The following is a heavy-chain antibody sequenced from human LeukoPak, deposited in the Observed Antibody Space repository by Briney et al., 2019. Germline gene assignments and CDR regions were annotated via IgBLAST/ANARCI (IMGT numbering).Heavy chain of an antibody. CDR1: GGSISSYY. Sequence: PSETLSLTCTVSGGSISSYYWSWIRQPSGKGLEWIGYIYYSGSTNYNPSLKSRVTISVDTSKNQFSLKLSSVTAADTAVYYCARHLYSGNAFDIWGQGTMVTVSS. CDR2: IYYSGST. CDR3: ARHLYSGNAFDI. V-gene: IGHV4-59*08. D-gene: IGHD3-10*01. J-gene: IGHJ3*02.